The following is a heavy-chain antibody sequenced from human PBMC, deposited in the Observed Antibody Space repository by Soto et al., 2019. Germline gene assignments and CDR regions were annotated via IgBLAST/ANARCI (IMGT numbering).Heavy chain of an antibody. CDR2: IYYSGST. CDR1: GDSISTDY. Sequence: SETLSLTCTVSGDSISTDYWSWIRQSPGKGLEWIGYIYYSGSTNYNPSLKSRVTISVDTSKNQFSLKLSSVTAADTAVYYCARLRNILTGYPGQFDLWGQGTLVTGSS. CDR3: ARLRNILTGYPGQFDL. V-gene: IGHV4-59*01. J-gene: IGHJ4*02. D-gene: IGHD3-9*01.